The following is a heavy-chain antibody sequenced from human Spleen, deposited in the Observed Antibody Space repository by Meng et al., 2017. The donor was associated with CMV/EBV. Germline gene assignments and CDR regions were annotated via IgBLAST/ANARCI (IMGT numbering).Heavy chain of an antibody. Sequence: ESLKISCAASGFTFSSYGMNWVRQAPGKGLEWLSYIGNSGGTTNYADSVKGRFTISRDNAKKSLYLQINALRVEDTAVYYCASMWEGGYWGQGTLVTVSS. CDR2: IGNSGGTT. CDR1: GFTFSSYG. CDR3: ASMWEGGY. D-gene: IGHD1-26*01. V-gene: IGHV3-48*04. J-gene: IGHJ4*02.